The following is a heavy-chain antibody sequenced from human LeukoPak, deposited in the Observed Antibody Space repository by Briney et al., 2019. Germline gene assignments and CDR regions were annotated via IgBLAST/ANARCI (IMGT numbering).Heavy chain of an antibody. CDR1: GYTFTSYD. J-gene: IGHJ6*02. D-gene: IGHD6-13*01. Sequence: ASVKVSCKASGYTFTSYDINWVRQATGQGLEWMGWMNPNSGNTGYAQKFQGRVTMTRDTSISTAYMELSSLRSEDTAVYYCARKGPRIAAADKRGYYYYGMDVWGQGTTVTVSS. CDR2: MNPNSGNT. V-gene: IGHV1-8*01. CDR3: ARKGPRIAAADKRGYYYYGMDV.